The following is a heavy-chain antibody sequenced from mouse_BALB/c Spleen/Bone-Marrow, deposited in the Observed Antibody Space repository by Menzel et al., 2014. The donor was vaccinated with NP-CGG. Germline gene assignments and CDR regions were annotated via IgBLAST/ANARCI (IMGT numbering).Heavy chain of an antibody. J-gene: IGHJ2*01. Sequence: VQLQQSGAELVKPGASVKLSCTASGFNIKDTYMHWVKQRPEQGLEWIGRIDPASDYTQFDSKFQGKATITADTSSNTAYLQLSSLTSEDTAVYYCATLTGTFDYWGQGTTRTVSS. CDR3: ATLTGTFDY. D-gene: IGHD4-1*01. CDR1: GFNIKDTY. CDR2: IDPASDYT. V-gene: IGHV14-3*02.